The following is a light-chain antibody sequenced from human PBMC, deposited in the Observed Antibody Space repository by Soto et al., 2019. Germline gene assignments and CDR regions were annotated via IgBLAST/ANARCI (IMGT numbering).Light chain of an antibody. Sequence: EIVLTQSPCTLSLSPGERATLSCRASQSVSNNYLAWYQQKPGQAPRLFIYGASSRATGIPDRFSGSGSGAGFTLTISRLEPEDFAVYYCQQYGSSVWTFGQGTKVDIK. CDR3: QQYGSSVWT. CDR2: GAS. CDR1: QSVSNNY. J-gene: IGKJ1*01. V-gene: IGKV3-20*01.